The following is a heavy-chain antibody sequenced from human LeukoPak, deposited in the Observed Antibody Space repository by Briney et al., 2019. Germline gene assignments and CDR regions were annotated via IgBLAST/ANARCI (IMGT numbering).Heavy chain of an antibody. Sequence: GGSLRLSCAASGFTFSSYSMNWVRQAPGKGLEWVSSISSSSSYIYYADSVKGRFTISRDNAKNTLYLQLNSLRAEDTAVYFCAKSVYSNRRFDYWGQGTLVTVSS. CDR2: ISSSSSYI. J-gene: IGHJ4*02. V-gene: IGHV3-21*01. D-gene: IGHD6-13*01. CDR3: AKSVYSNRRFDY. CDR1: GFTFSSYS.